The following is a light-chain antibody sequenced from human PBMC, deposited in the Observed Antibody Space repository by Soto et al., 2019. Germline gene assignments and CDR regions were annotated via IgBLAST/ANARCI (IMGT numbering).Light chain of an antibody. CDR2: DAS. Sequence: EIVLTQSPGTLSLSPGERATLSCRASQTVRNNYLAWYQQKPGQAPKLLIYDASSRATGIPDRFSGGGSGTEFILTITRMEPEDFAVYYCQQFSSYPLTFGGGTKVDIK. CDR1: QTVRNNY. CDR3: QQFSSYPLT. V-gene: IGKV3-20*01. J-gene: IGKJ4*01.